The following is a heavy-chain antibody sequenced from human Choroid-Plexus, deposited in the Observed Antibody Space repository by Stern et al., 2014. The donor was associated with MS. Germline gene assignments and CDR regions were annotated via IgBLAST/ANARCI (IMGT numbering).Heavy chain of an antibody. D-gene: IGHD2/OR15-2a*01. V-gene: IGHV3-30*18. CDR2: VSYDGSNK. Sequence: VQLVESGGGLVQPGRPLRLSCVASGFTFGSCAMHWVRQAPGKGLEWVAGVSYDGSNKYYADSVKGRFTISRDNSQNTLYIQMSSLRPEDTAVYYCAKDRQYLTYFFDHWGQGSLVTVSS. J-gene: IGHJ5*02. CDR3: AKDRQYLTYFFDH. CDR1: GFTFGSCA.